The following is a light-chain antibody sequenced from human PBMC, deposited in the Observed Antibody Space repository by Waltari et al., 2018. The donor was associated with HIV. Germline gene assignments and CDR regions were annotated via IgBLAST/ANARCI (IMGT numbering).Light chain of an antibody. V-gene: IGLV2-8*01. J-gene: IGLJ3*02. CDR2: EVN. CDR1: SSDVGGSKY. CDR3: NSYAGSNNWV. Sequence: QSALTQPPSASGSPGPSVTISCPVTSSDVGGSKYFSLYQQHPGKAPKLMIYEVNKRPSGVPDRFSGSKSANTASLTVSGLQADDEADYYCNSYAGSNNWVFGGGTKLTVL.